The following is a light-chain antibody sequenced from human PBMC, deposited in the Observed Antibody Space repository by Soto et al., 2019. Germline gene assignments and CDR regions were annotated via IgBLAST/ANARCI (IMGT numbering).Light chain of an antibody. CDR3: SSYTSSSSYV. Sequence: QSVLTQPASVSGSPGQSIAIPCTGTSSEVGAYNSVSWYQQYPGIAPKLMIHDVSNRPSGVSDRFSGSKSGNTASLTISGLQAEDEADYYCSSYTSSSSYVFGSGTKVTVL. V-gene: IGLV2-14*01. CDR2: DVS. J-gene: IGLJ1*01. CDR1: SSEVGAYNS.